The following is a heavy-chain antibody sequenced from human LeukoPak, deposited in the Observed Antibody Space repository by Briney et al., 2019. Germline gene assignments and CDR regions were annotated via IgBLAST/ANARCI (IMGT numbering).Heavy chain of an antibody. V-gene: IGHV3-23*01. D-gene: IGHD6-13*01. CDR3: AKRAYSSSWGYYYYMDV. CDR2: INGSGGRT. J-gene: IGHJ6*03. Sequence: GGSLRLSCAASGFTFSSYWMTWVRQAPGKGLEWVSDINGSGGRTNYADYVKGRFTISRDNSKNTLYLQMNSLRAEDTAVYYCAKRAYSSSWGYYYYMDVWGKGTTVTISS. CDR1: GFTFSSYW.